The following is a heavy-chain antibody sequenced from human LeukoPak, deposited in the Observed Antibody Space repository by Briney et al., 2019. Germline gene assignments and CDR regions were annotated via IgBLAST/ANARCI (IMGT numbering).Heavy chain of an antibody. CDR3: AKVQRPRVMFTDPFDY. CDR2: IFGGGGT. CDR1: GFTVSSNY. V-gene: IGHV3-66*02. J-gene: IGHJ4*02. D-gene: IGHD2-21*01. Sequence: GGSLRLSCAASGFTVSSNYMSWVRQAPGKGLEWVSVIFGGGGTYYGDSVKGRFTISRDNSNNTLFLQMNSLRPDDTAVYYCAKVQRPRVMFTDPFDYWGLGTLVTVSS.